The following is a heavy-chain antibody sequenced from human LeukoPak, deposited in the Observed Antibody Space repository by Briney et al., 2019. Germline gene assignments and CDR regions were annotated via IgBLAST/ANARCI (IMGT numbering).Heavy chain of an antibody. Sequence: GGSLRLSCAASGFIFSDHYMDWVRQAPGKGLEWVGRTRNKANSYTTEYAASVKGRFTISRDDSKNSLYLQMNSLKTEDTAVYYCARAFGVLDYWGQGTLVTVSS. V-gene: IGHV3-72*01. D-gene: IGHD3-10*01. CDR3: ARAFGVLDY. J-gene: IGHJ4*02. CDR1: GFIFSDHY. CDR2: TRNKANSYTT.